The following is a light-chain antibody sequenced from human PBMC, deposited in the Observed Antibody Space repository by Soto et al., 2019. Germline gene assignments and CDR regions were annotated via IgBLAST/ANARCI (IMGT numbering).Light chain of an antibody. Sequence: QSVLTQPASVSGSPGQSITLSCTGTSSDVGGYNYVSWYQQYPGKAPKLMIFGVSDRPSGVSNRFSGSKSGNTASLTISGLQAEDEAAYYCSSYKNSSTVVVFGGGTKVTVL. CDR3: SSYKNSSTVVV. V-gene: IGLV2-14*01. J-gene: IGLJ2*01. CDR1: SSDVGGYNY. CDR2: GVS.